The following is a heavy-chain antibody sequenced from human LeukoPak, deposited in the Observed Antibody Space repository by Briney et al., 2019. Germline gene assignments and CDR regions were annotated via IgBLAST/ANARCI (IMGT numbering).Heavy chain of an antibody. CDR3: AGASGYGTHDFDY. CDR2: ISSSSSYI. D-gene: IGHD3-22*01. V-gene: IGHV3-21*01. J-gene: IGHJ4*02. Sequence: GGSLRLSCAASGFTFSSYSMNWVRQAPGKGLEWVSSISSSSSYIYYADSVKGRFTISRDNAKNSLYLQMNSLRAEDTAVYYCAGASGYGTHDFDYWGQRTLVTVSS. CDR1: GFTFSSYS.